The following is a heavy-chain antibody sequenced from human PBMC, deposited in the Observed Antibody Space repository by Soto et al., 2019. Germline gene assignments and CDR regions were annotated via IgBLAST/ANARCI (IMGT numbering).Heavy chain of an antibody. D-gene: IGHD2-15*01. CDR1: GYTFSTSG. CDR3: ARAGAAPYNYNGMDV. V-gene: IGHV1-18*01. CDR2: ISTYNGDT. J-gene: IGHJ6*02. Sequence: ASVKVSCKASGYTFSTSGMSWLRQAPGQGLEWMGWISTYNGDTNDAPKFQDRVTMTSDTSTSTVYMELRSLRSDDTAVYYCARAGAAPYNYNGMDVWGQGPRVTVS.